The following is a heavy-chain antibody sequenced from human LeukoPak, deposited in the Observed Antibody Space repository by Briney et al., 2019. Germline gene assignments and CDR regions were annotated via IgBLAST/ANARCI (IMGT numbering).Heavy chain of an antibody. V-gene: IGHV1-18*01. Sequence: ASVKVSCKASGYTFTSYCISWVRQAPGQWLEWMGWISAYNGNTNYAQKRQGRVTMTTDTSTSTAYMELRSLRSDDTAVSSCASPYYYDFNWFDPWGQGPLVPVSS. J-gene: IGHJ5*02. CDR3: ASPYYYDFNWFDP. D-gene: IGHD3-22*01. CDR1: GYTFTSYC. CDR2: ISAYNGNT.